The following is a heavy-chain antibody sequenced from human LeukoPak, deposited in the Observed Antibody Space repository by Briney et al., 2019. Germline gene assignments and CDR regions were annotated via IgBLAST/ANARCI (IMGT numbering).Heavy chain of an antibody. CDR3: AKAKYDILTGYPWGYFDY. CDR2: ISGSGGST. J-gene: IGHJ4*02. V-gene: IGHV3-23*01. Sequence: GGSLRLSCAASGFTFSSYAMNWVRQAPGKGLEWVSAISGSGGSTYYADSVKGRFAISRDNSKNTLYLQMNSLRAEDTAVYYCAKAKYDILTGYPWGYFDYWGQGTLVTVSS. D-gene: IGHD3-9*01. CDR1: GFTFSSYA.